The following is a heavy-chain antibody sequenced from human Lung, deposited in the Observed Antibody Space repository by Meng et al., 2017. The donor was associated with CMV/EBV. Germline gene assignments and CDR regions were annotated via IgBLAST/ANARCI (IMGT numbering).Heavy chain of an antibody. CDR3: AKETGPISGGYYYYGIDV. Sequence: GESLKISCAASGFTFSSYGMHWVRQAPGKGLEGVAFLRYDGKNEYYADSVKGRFSISRDDSKNTLYLQMNSLRPEDTAVYYCAKETGPISGGYYYYGIDVWGQGTTVTVSS. D-gene: IGHD3-3*01. V-gene: IGHV3-30*02. J-gene: IGHJ6*02. CDR2: LRYDGKNE. CDR1: GFTFSSYG.